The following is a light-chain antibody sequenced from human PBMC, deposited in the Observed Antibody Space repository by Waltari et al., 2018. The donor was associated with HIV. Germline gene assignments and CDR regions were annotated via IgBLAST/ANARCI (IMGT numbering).Light chain of an antibody. V-gene: IGKV1-39*01. CDR1: QNISSY. CDR2: AAS. J-gene: IGKJ4*01. CDR3: QQSYTAPPT. Sequence: DIQMTQYPSSLSASVGNRVTITCRASQNISSYLNWYQQKPGKAPKVLLYAASSLQSGVPSRFSGSGSGTDFTLTISSLQPEDFATYYCQQSYTAPPTFGGGTKVEIK.